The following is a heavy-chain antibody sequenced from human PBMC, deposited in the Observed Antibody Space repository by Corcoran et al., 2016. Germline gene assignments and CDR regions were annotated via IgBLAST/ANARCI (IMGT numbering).Heavy chain of an antibody. J-gene: IGHJ6*02. Sequence: EVQLVESGGGLVQPGGSLRLSCAASGFTFSSYWMHWVRQAPGKGLVWVSRINSDGSSTSYADSVKGRFTISRDNAKNTLYLQMNSLRAEDTAVYYCARGGDIVVVVAATKAMDYGMDVWGQGTTVTVSS. V-gene: IGHV3-74*01. CDR3: ARGGDIVVVVAATKAMDYGMDV. CDR2: INSDGSST. CDR1: GFTFSSYW. D-gene: IGHD2-15*01.